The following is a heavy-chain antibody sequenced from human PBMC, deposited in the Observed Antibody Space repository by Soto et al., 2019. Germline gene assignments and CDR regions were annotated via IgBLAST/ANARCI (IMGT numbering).Heavy chain of an antibody. J-gene: IGHJ4*02. CDR2: ISGSGGTT. CDR1: GFTFNSYA. Sequence: GGSLRLSCAASGFTFNSYAMTWVRQAPGKGLEWVSTISGSGGTTYYADSVKGRFTISRDSSKNTLYLQMNSLRAEDTALYYCAKLRETGSYGAVNYWGQGTLVTVSS. CDR3: AKLRETGSYGAVNY. V-gene: IGHV3-23*01. D-gene: IGHD2-2*01.